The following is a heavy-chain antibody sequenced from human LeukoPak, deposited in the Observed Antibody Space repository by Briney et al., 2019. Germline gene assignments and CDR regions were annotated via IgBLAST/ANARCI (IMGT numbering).Heavy chain of an antibody. CDR1: GFTFSSYG. V-gene: IGHV3-33*08. CDR3: VVPIAGSVWWPGTLGY. CDR2: IWYDGSNK. D-gene: IGHD1-14*01. J-gene: IGHJ4*02. Sequence: PGGSLRLSCAASGFTFSSYGMHWVRQAPGKGLEWVAVIWYDGSNKYYADSVKGRFTISRDNSKNTLYLQMNSLRAEDTAVYYCVVPIAGSVWWPGTLGYWGQGTLVTVSS.